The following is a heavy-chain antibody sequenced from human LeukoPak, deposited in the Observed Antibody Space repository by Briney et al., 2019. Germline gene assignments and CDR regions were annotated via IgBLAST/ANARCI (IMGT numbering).Heavy chain of an antibody. Sequence: PGGSLRLSCAASGFTFSSYSTNWVRQAPGKGLEWVSYISSSSSTIYYADSVKGRFTISRDNAKNSLYLQMNSLRAEDTAVYYCARDHIPVLMVYAIRSFKCFDPWGQGTLVTVSS. J-gene: IGHJ5*02. D-gene: IGHD2-8*01. CDR1: GFTFSSYS. CDR3: ARDHIPVLMVYAIRSFKCFDP. V-gene: IGHV3-48*01. CDR2: ISSSSSTI.